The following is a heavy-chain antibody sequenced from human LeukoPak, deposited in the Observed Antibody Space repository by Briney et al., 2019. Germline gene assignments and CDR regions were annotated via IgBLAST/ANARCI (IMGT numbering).Heavy chain of an antibody. V-gene: IGHV4-59*01. CDR3: ARVVREYYYYYMDV. J-gene: IGHJ6*03. Sequence: PSETLSLTCTVSGGSISSYYWSWIRQPPGKGLEWIGYIYYSGSTNYNPSLKSRVTISVDTSKNQFSLKLSSVTAADTAVYYCARVVREYYYYYMDVWGKGTTVTVSS. CDR2: IYYSGST. D-gene: IGHD4/OR15-4a*01. CDR1: GGSISSYY.